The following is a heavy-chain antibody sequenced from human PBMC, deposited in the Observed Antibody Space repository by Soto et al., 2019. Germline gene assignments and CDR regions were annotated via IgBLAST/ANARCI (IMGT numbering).Heavy chain of an antibody. J-gene: IGHJ6*02. D-gene: IGHD2-15*01. CDR1: GCTFSSYA. CDR2: IIPIFGTA. V-gene: IGHV1-69*01. CDR3: ARSQGGSSSLDIYYYYYYGMDV. Sequence: QVQLVQSGAEVKKPGSSVKVSCKAPGCTFSSYAISWVRQAPGQGLEWMGGIIPIFGTANYAQKFHGRVTINADESTSTGYMELSSLRSEDTAVYYCARSQGGSSSLDIYYYYYYGMDVWGQGNTVTVSS.